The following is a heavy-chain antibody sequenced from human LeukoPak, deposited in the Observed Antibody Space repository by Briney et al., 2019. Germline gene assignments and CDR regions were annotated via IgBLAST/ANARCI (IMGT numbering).Heavy chain of an antibody. J-gene: IGHJ3*01. D-gene: IGHD3-22*01. CDR3: ARDGYYYDSSGYSNAFDL. CDR1: GYSISSGYY. CDR2: IYTSGST. Sequence: SETLSLTCTVSGYSISSGYYWGWIRQPAGKGLEWIGRIYTSGSTNYNPSLKSRVTISVDTSKNQFSLKLSSVTAADTAVYYCARDGYYYDSSGYSNAFDLWGQGTMVTVSS. V-gene: IGHV4-61*02.